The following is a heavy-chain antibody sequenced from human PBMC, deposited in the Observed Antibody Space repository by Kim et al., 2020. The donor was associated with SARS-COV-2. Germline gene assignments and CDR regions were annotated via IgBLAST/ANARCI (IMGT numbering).Heavy chain of an antibody. V-gene: IGHV3-7*03. CDR3: ARAGCSSTSCYGGRYSWFDP. Sequence: GGSLRLSCAASGFTFSSYWMSWVRQAPGKGLEWVANIKQDGSEKYYVDSVKGRFTISRDNAENSLFLQMNSLRAEDTAVYYCARAGCSSTSCYGGRYSWFDPWGQGTLVTVSS. CDR2: IKQDGSEK. D-gene: IGHD2-2*01. J-gene: IGHJ5*02. CDR1: GFTFSSYW.